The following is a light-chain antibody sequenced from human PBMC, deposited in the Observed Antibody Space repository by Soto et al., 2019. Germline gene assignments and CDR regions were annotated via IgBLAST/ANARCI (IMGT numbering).Light chain of an antibody. Sequence: QAVVIQPPSASGTPGQRVTISCSGSSSNIGTNAVNWCQQLPGTAPRLLIYSNDQRPPGVPDRFSGSKSGTSAPLGISGLQSEDEADYFCAVWDDSLNGWVFGGGTQLTVL. J-gene: IGLJ3*02. CDR3: AVWDDSLNGWV. CDR2: SND. V-gene: IGLV1-44*01. CDR1: SSNIGTNA.